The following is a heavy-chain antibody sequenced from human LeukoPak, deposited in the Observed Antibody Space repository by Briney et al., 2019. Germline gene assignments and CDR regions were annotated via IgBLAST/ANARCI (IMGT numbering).Heavy chain of an antibody. D-gene: IGHD6-13*01. V-gene: IGHV4-59*01. CDR2: IYYSGST. CDR3: ARDRLSAAGNSAFDI. Sequence: SETLSLTCTVSGGSISSYYWSWIRQPPGKGLEWIGYIYYSGSTNYNPSLKSRVTISVDTSKNQFSLKLSSVTAADTAVYYCARDRLSAAGNSAFDIWGQGTMVTVSS. J-gene: IGHJ3*02. CDR1: GGSISSYY.